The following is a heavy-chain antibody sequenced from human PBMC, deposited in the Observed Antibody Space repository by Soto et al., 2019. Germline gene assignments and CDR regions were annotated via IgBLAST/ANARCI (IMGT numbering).Heavy chain of an antibody. D-gene: IGHD3-10*01. CDR3: AREIGEDYRMDY. V-gene: IGHV3-30-3*01. Sequence: QVQLVESGGGVVQPGRSLRLSCAASGFTFSSYAMHWVRQAPGKGLEWVAVISYDGSNKYYADSVKGRFTISRDNSKNTLYLQMNSLRAEDTAVYYCAREIGEDYRMDYWGQGTLVTVSS. CDR1: GFTFSSYA. CDR2: ISYDGSNK. J-gene: IGHJ4*02.